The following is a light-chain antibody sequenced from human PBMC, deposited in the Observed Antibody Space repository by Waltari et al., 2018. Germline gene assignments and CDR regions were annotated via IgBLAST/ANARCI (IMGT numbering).Light chain of an antibody. CDR1: QSISSSY. Sequence: EIVLTQSPGTLSLSPGERATLSCRARQSISSSYLAWYQQKLGQAPRLFIYGASTRATGIPDRFSGSGSGTDFTLTISRLEPEDFAVYYCQYYSTSPPYTFGQGTKLEIK. J-gene: IGKJ2*01. CDR3: QYYSTSPPYT. CDR2: GAS. V-gene: IGKV3-20*01.